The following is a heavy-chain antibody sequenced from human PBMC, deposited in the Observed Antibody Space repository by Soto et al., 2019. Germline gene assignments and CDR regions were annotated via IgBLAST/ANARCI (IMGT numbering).Heavy chain of an antibody. Sequence: QVQLVQSGAEVKKPGASVKVSCKASGYTFTNYYMHWVRQAPGQGLEWMGIINPSGGSTSYAQKSQGRVTMSRDTSTSTVYMELSSLRSEDTAVYYCARRAVTTTGEFDPWGQGTLVTVSS. CDR3: ARRAVTTTGEFDP. D-gene: IGHD4-17*01. CDR2: INPSGGST. CDR1: GYTFTNYY. J-gene: IGHJ5*02. V-gene: IGHV1-46*01.